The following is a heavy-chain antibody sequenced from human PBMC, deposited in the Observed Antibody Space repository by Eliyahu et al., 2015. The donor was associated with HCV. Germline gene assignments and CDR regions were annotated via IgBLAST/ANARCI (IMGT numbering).Heavy chain of an antibody. J-gene: IGHJ6*02. CDR3: ARDLGSXYDTXGYISYGLDV. CDR2: ISSSSVTI. Sequence: EVQLVESGGGLVQPGGSLRLSCAASGFFFSSYSMNWVRQAPGKGLEWVSYISSSSVTIYYADSVKGRFTISRDNGKNXLYLQMDSLRAEXTAVXYCARDLGSXYDTXGYISYGLDVWGHGTTVTVSS. V-gene: IGHV3-48*01. D-gene: IGHD3-22*01. CDR1: GFFFSSYS.